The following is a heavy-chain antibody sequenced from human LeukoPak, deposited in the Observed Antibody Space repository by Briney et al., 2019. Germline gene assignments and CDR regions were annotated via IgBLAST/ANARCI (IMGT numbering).Heavy chain of an antibody. CDR1: GFTFSSYG. CDR2: MRFDGSIQ. Sequence: PGGSLRLSCAASGFTFSSYGMHWVRQAPGKGLEWVAFMRFDGSIQNYADSVRGRFTISRDNSKNTLYLQMNSLRAEDTAVYYCAKEIIGAHWGQGTLVTVSS. D-gene: IGHD2/OR15-2a*01. CDR3: AKEIIGAH. J-gene: IGHJ4*02. V-gene: IGHV3-30*02.